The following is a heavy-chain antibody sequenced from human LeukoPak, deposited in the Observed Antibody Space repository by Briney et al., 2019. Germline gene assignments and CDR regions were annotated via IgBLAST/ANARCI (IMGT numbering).Heavy chain of an antibody. CDR3: ARVLETDCTGGSCCSGLDY. D-gene: IGHD2-15*01. V-gene: IGHV3-21*01. J-gene: IGHJ4*02. CDR1: GFTFSSYN. CDR2: ISRTGTYI. Sequence: GGSLRLSYAASGFTFSSYNMKWVRQAPGEGLEWVSSISRTGTYIYYADSVKGRFTVSRDNAQNSLYLQMNSLRVEDTAVYYCARVLETDCTGGSCCSGLDYWGQGTLVTVSS.